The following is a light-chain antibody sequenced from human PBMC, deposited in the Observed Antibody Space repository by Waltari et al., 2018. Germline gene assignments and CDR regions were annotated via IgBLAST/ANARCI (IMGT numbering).Light chain of an antibody. J-gene: IGLJ2*01. CDR2: STN. V-gene: IGLV1-44*01. Sequence: QSVLTQPPSASGTPGQTVTISSSGSTSNIGSNPVLWYPQLPGKAPKLLIYSTNQRPSGVPDRFSASKSGTSASLAISGLRSEDEADYYCVSWDDSLNGPAVGGGTKLTVL. CDR1: TSNIGSNP. CDR3: VSWDDSLNGPA.